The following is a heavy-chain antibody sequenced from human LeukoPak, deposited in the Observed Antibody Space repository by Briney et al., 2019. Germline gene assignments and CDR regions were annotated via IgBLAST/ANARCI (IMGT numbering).Heavy chain of an antibody. CDR1: GYSFTSNR. D-gene: IGHD3-16*01. J-gene: IGHJ4*02. CDR2: IFPGDSDT. V-gene: IGHV5-51*01. CDR3: ARLGTFDY. Sequence: GESLKTPCKGFGYSFTSNRIGWVRQIPGKGLEWIGIIFPGDSDTRYSPSFQGQVTISADKSISTAYPQWSSLKASDTAMYYFARLGTFDYWGQGTLVTVSS.